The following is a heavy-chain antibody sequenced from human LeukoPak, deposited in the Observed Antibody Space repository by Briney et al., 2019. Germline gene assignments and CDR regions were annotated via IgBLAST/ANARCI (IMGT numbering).Heavy chain of an antibody. CDR3: ARGGY. J-gene: IGHJ4*02. CDR1: GGSISGYF. CDR2: SYGST. Sequence: SETLSLTCAVSGGSISGYFWSWIRQHPGKGLEWIGYSYGSTNYNPSLKSRVTISVDTSKNQFSLKLSSVTAADTAVYYCARGGYWGQGTLVTVSS. V-gene: IGHV4-59*12.